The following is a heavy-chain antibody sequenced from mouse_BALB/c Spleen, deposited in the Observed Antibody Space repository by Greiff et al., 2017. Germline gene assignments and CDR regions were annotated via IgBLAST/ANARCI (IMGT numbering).Heavy chain of an antibody. D-gene: IGHD3-2*01. CDR1: GFSLTSYG. Sequence: VQRVESGPGLVAPSQSLSITCTVSGFSLTSYGVHWVRQPPGKGLEWLGVIWAGGSTNYNSALMSRLSISKDNSKSQVFLKMNSLQTDDTAMYYCARDPRQGYYYAMDYWGQGTSVTVSS. CDR2: IWAGGST. V-gene: IGHV2-9*02. J-gene: IGHJ4*01. CDR3: ARDPRQGYYYAMDY.